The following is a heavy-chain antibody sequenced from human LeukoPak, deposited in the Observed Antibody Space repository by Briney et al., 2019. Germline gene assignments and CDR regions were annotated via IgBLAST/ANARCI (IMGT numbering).Heavy chain of an antibody. Sequence: PGGSLRLSCAASGFTFRNYAMSWVRQAPGKGLEWVSGISGSGGSTYYADSVKGRFPISRDNSKNTLYMEMNSLRAEDSAVYYCAKAYSSGYWDYFDYWGQGTLVTVSS. V-gene: IGHV3-23*01. J-gene: IGHJ4*02. CDR2: ISGSGGST. D-gene: IGHD3-22*01. CDR3: AKAYSSGYWDYFDY. CDR1: GFTFRNYA.